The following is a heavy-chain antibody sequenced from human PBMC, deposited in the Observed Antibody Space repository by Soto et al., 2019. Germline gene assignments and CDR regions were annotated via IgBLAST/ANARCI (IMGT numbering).Heavy chain of an antibody. CDR3: ARGSAYYDILTGIPGPGYYYYGMDV. Sequence: SETLSLTCTVSGGSISSGGYYWSWIRQHPGKGLEWIGYIYYSGSTYYNPSLKSRVTISVDTSKNQFSLKLSSVTAADTAVYYCARGSAYYDILTGIPGPGYYYYGMDVWGQGTTVTVSS. D-gene: IGHD3-9*01. J-gene: IGHJ6*02. CDR2: IYYSGST. V-gene: IGHV4-31*03. CDR1: GGSISSGGYY.